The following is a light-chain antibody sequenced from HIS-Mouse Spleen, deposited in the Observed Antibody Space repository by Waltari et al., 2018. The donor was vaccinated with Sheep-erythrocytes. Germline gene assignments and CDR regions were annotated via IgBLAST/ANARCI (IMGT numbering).Light chain of an antibody. J-gene: IGLJ2*01. CDR1: KLGDKY. V-gene: IGLV3-1*01. Sequence: SYELTQPPSVSVSPGQTASITCSGAKLGDKYDCWYQQKPGHSPVLVIYQDSKRPSGIPERFSGSNSGNTATLTISGTQAMDEADYYCQAWDSSTVVFGGGTKLTVL. CDR2: QDS. CDR3: QAWDSSTVV.